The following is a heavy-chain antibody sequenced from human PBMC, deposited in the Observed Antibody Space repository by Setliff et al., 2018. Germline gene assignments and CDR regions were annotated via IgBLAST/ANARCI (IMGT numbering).Heavy chain of an antibody. J-gene: IGHJ2*01. CDR3: ARAVDSSGYFPYWYFDL. V-gene: IGHV4-59*01. Sequence: PSETLSLTCTVSGGSIDSSFWNWIRQSPGKGLEWIGYKSNRGDTNSNPSLRSRLTMSVDTSKSQFSLNLTSVTAADTAVYFCARAVDSSGYFPYWYFDLWGRGALVTVA. CDR1: GGSIDSSF. CDR2: KSNRGDT. D-gene: IGHD3-22*01.